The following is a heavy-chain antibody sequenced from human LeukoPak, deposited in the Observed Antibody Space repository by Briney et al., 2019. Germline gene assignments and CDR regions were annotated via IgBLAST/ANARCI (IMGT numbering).Heavy chain of an antibody. Sequence: GGSLRLSCAASGFTFSSYGMSWVRRAPGTGPEGVSGISGSGGNTYYADSVKGRFTISRDNSQNTLYLQMNTLRAEDTDVYYCAKVVSGYHFDYWGQGTLVTVSS. CDR1: GFTFSSYG. V-gene: IGHV3-23*01. J-gene: IGHJ4*02. D-gene: IGHD5-12*01. CDR2: ISGSGGNT. CDR3: AKVVSGYHFDY.